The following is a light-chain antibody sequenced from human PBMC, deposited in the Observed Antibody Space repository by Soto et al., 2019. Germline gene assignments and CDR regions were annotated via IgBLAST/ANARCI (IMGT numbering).Light chain of an antibody. Sequence: EIVLTQSPATLYVSPGGRATLSCRASQNVMYNLAWYQQKPGQAPRLLVYGATTRATDAPPRFRGSGSGTAVSLTISSLQSEDFATYYCQQYGGWPRTFGQGSRVEIK. CDR1: QNVMYN. CDR3: QQYGGWPRT. CDR2: GAT. J-gene: IGKJ1*01. V-gene: IGKV3-15*01.